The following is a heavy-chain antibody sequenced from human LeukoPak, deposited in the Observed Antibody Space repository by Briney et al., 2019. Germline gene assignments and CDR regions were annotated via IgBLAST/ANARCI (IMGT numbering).Heavy chain of an antibody. CDR3: ARAAAAGAPSGY. CDR1: GFTFSSYA. Sequence: GGSLRLSRAASGFTFSSYAMHWVRQAPGKGLEWVAVISYDGSNKYYADSVKGRFTISRDNSKNTLYLQMNSLRAEDTAVYYCARAAAAGAPSGYWGQGTLVTVSS. J-gene: IGHJ4*02. D-gene: IGHD6-13*01. CDR2: ISYDGSNK. V-gene: IGHV3-30-3*01.